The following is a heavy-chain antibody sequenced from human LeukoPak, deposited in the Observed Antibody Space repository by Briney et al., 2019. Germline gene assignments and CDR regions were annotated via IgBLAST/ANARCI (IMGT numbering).Heavy chain of an antibody. CDR3: QAARYGSSWYYFDY. V-gene: IGHV1-58*02. D-gene: IGHD6-13*01. CDR1: GFTFTSSA. CDR2: IVVGSGNT. Sequence: GTSVKVSCKASGFTFTSSAMQWVRQARGQRLEWIGWIVVGSGNTNYAQKFQERVTITRDMSTSTAYMELSSLRSEDTAVYYCQAARYGSSWYYFDYWGQGTLVTVSS. J-gene: IGHJ4*02.